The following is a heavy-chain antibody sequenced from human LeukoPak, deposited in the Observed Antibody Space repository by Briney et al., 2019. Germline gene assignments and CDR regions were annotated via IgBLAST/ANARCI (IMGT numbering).Heavy chain of an antibody. D-gene: IGHD3-9*01. CDR3: ARDYDWAFDF. Sequence: GGSLTLSCAASGFPFSSHVLSWVRQAPGEGLEWIAYINHNGEAIYYPDFVKGRFIISRDNAKNSLFLQMNDLRDEDTAVYYCARDYDWAFDFWGQGTRVTVSS. CDR2: INHNGEAI. J-gene: IGHJ4*02. CDR1: GFPFSSHV. V-gene: IGHV3-48*02.